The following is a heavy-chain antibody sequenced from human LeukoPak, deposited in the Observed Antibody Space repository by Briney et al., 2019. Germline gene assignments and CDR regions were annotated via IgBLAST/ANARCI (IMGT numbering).Heavy chain of an antibody. CDR2: LRYDGSTQ. V-gene: IGHV3-30*02. CDR1: GFIFSSYG. Sequence: GGSLRLSCPASGFIFSSYGMHWVRQAPAKGLEGVPFLRYDGSTQNYADSVKGRFTISRDNSKNTLYLQMNTLRAEDTAVYYCAKDGDSSGFDLSYWGQGTLVTVSS. CDR3: AKDGDSSGFDLSY. J-gene: IGHJ4*02. D-gene: IGHD3-22*01.